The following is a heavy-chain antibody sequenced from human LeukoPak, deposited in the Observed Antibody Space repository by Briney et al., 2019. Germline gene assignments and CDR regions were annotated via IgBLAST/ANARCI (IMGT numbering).Heavy chain of an antibody. D-gene: IGHD5-18*01. CDR1: GFTFSSYA. CDR2: IYYNGRS. V-gene: IGHV4-38-2*01. J-gene: IGHJ4*02. Sequence: PGGSLRLSCAASGFTFSSYAMSWVRQPPGKGLEWIGSIYYNGRSTSNPSLRSRVTISVDTSKNQFSLNLISVTAADTAVYYCARSTAMVPKSFDYWGQGTLVTVSS. CDR3: ARSTAMVPKSFDY.